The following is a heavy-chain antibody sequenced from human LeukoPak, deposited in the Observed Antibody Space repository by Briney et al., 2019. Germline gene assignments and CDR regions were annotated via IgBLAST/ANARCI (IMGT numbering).Heavy chain of an antibody. J-gene: IGHJ4*02. CDR1: GYTFTNYH. Sequence: GASVKVSCKASGYTFTNYHFSWVRQAPGQGLEWMGWISAYNGNTNYAQKLQDRVTMTTDTSTSTAYMELRSLRSDDTAVYYCARTCSGTNCYVIYWGQGTLVTVSS. D-gene: IGHD2-2*01. CDR2: ISAYNGNT. V-gene: IGHV1-18*01. CDR3: ARTCSGTNCYVIY.